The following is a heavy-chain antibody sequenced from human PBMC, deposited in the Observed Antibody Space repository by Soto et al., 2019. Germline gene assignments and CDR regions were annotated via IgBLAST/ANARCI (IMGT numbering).Heavy chain of an antibody. Sequence: SVKVSCKTSGGTLSSFAISWVRQAPGQGLEWVGTFIPVVGMAKYGQNFQDRVTITADQSTNTLFMELSSLTFDDTAIYFCEKGHENYLFWGMDAWGQGTKVTVP. D-gene: IGHD1-7*01. V-gene: IGHV1-69*04. CDR3: EKGHENYLFWGMDA. J-gene: IGHJ6*02. CDR2: FIPVVGMA. CDR1: GGTLSSFA.